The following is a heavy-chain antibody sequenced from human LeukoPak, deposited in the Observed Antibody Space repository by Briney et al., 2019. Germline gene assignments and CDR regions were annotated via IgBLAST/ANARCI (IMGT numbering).Heavy chain of an antibody. Sequence: PETLSLTCTVSGGSISSYYWSWIRQPPGKGLEWIGYVYYSGSTNYNPSLKSRVTISVDTSKNQFSLKLNSVTAADTAVYYCATTSENIVVVTAIRTDAFDIWGQGTMVTVSS. CDR2: VYYSGST. CDR3: ATTSENIVVVTAIRTDAFDI. D-gene: IGHD2-21*02. CDR1: GGSISSYY. J-gene: IGHJ3*02. V-gene: IGHV4-59*01.